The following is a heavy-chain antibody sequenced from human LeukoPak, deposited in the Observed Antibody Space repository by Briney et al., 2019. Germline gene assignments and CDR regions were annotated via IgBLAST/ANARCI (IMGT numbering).Heavy chain of an antibody. CDR1: GFTVSSNY. Sequence: PGGSLRLSCAASGFTVSSNYMSWVRQAPGKGLEWVSVIYSGGSTYYADSVKGRFTISRDNSKNTLYLQMNSLRAEDTAVYYCASSGYSGHEQSDYWGQGTLVTVSS. J-gene: IGHJ4*02. CDR2: IYSGGST. CDR3: ASSGYSGHEQSDY. D-gene: IGHD5-12*01. V-gene: IGHV3-66*01.